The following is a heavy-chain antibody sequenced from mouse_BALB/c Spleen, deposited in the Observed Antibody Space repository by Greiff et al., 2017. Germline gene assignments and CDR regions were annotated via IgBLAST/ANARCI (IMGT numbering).Heavy chain of an antibody. CDR2: IDTSDSYT. V-gene: IGHV1-69*01. Sequence: QVQLQQPGAELVMPGASVKMSCKASGYTFTDYWMHWVKQRPGQGLEWIGAIDTSDSYTSYNQKFKGKATLTVDESSSTAYMQLSSLTSEDSAVYYCARSDDYDVAYWGQGTLVTVSA. D-gene: IGHD2-4*01. J-gene: IGHJ3*01. CDR3: ARSDDYDVAY. CDR1: GYTFTDYW.